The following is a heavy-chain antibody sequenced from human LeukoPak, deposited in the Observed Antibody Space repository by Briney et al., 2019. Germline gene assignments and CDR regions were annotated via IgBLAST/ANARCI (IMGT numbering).Heavy chain of an antibody. CDR3: ARDPDA. V-gene: IGHV3-66*01. Sequence: PGGSLRLSCAASGFTVSNYYMSWVRKAPGAGLEWVSVIYSGGDTYHADSVKRRFTLSRDNSKNTLYLQMNSLRAEDTAVYYCARDPDAWGQGTLVTVSS. CDR1: GFTVSNYY. J-gene: IGHJ5*02. CDR2: IYSGGDT.